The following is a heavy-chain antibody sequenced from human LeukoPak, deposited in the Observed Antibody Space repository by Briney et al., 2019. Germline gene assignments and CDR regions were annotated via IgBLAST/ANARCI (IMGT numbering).Heavy chain of an antibody. CDR2: IYYSGST. Sequence: PSETLSLTCTVSGGSISSYYWSWIRQPPGKGLEWIGYIYYSGSTNYNPSLKSRVTISVDTSKNQFSLKLSSVTAADTAVYYCASATRGYLPGAFDYWGQGTLVTVSS. CDR1: GGSISSYY. J-gene: IGHJ4*02. V-gene: IGHV4-59*01. CDR3: ASATRGYLPGAFDY. D-gene: IGHD5-18*01.